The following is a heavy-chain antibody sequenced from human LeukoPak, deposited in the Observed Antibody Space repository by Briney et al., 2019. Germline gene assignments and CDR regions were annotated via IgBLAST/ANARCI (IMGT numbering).Heavy chain of an antibody. V-gene: IGHV1-2*02. Sequence: ASVKVSCKASGYNYRDYYIHWVRHAPGQGLEWVGWINPQSGGTRYAPRFQGRVTMSSATSINTAYMELRRLTSDDTAVFYCARVYRLYERTYPAGYDIWGQGTGVTVSS. D-gene: IGHD6-25*01. CDR1: GYNYRDYY. CDR2: INPQSGGT. J-gene: IGHJ3*02. CDR3: ARVYRLYERTYPAGYDI.